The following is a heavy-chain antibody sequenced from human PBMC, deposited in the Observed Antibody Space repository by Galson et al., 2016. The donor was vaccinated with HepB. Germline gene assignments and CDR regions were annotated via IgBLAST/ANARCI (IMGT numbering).Heavy chain of an antibody. V-gene: IGHV1-69*06. CDR1: GDTFHTYG. CDR3: ARDRGVLWFGQLSEFLGLDV. D-gene: IGHD3-10*01. CDR2: IIPFFGTT. J-gene: IGHJ6*02. Sequence: SVKVSCKASGDTFHTYGISWVRQAPGQGLEWMGGIIPFFGTTNYAQKFQGRVTVIADKSTTTAYMELRGLRSEDTAVYYCARDRGVLWFGQLSEFLGLDVWGPGTTVTVSS.